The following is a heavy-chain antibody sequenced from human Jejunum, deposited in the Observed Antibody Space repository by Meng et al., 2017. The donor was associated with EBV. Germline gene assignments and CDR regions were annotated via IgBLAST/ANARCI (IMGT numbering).Heavy chain of an antibody. CDR1: GARFGTYS. D-gene: IGHD4-17*01. V-gene: IGHV1-69*15. J-gene: IGHJ4*02. CDR3: ARAGGDYEDY. CDR2: TVPIFGTT. Sequence: QEQWVRSGPDVKKPGSSVTVSCTASGARFGTYSVSWVRQAPGQGLEWMGNTVPIFGTTSYAQKFQGRVTITADESTRTAFMELRNLRSEDSAMYYCARAGGDYEDYWGQGTLVTVSS.